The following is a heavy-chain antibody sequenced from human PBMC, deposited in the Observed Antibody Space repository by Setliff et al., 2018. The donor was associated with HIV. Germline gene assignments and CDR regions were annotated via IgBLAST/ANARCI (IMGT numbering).Heavy chain of an antibody. CDR1: GDSLSLSTFY. D-gene: IGHD6-19*01. J-gene: IGHJ5*02. V-gene: IGHV4-39*01. CDR2: IYSTGTT. CDR3: ARHRFGSGWYGFVSGIDP. Sequence: PSETLSLTCTVSGDSLSLSTFYWAWIRQPPGRGPEWIGSIYSTGTTYYNPSLKGRVTISFDTSKNQLPLEVTPVTAADTAIYYCARHRFGSGWYGFVSGIDPWGQGTLVTVSS.